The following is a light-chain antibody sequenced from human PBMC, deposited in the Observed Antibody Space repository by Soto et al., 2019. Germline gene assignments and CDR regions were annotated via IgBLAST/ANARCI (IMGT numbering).Light chain of an antibody. CDR2: KAS. CDR1: QSISSW. CDR3: QQRSNWPRT. J-gene: IGKJ1*01. Sequence: DIQMTQSPSTLSASVGDRVTITCRASQSISSWLAWYQQKPGKAPKLLIYKASTLKSGVPSRFSGSGSGTDFTLTISSLEAEDFAVYYCQQRSNWPRTFGQGTKVDI. V-gene: IGKV1-5*03.